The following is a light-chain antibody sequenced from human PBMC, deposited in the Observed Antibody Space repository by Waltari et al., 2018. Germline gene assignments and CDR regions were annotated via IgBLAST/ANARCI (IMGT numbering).Light chain of an antibody. J-gene: IGKJ4*01. CDR2: DAS. Sequence: EIVLTQSPGTLSLSPGERATLPCRASQSVTNNYLAWFQQKPGQAPRLLISDASSRVTGIPDRFSGSGSGTDFTLNISRLEREDFAVYYCQQSSHSPLTFGGGTKVEIK. V-gene: IGKV3-20*01. CDR1: QSVTNNY. CDR3: QQSSHSPLT.